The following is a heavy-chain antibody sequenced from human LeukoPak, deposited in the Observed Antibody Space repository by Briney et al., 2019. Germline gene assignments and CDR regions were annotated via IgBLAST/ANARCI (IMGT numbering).Heavy chain of an antibody. V-gene: IGHV3-20*04. D-gene: IGHD3-22*01. J-gene: IGHJ4*02. CDR3: AREIEYDRSGYPDY. CDR2: FYWCGGRI. CDR1: GFLYYDYG. Sequence: GGSLRLSCGASGFLYYDYGVLGLRHAPGKGRECVSGFYWCGGRIGYADSVKGRFTISRDHAKLSLYLHLNGRRAEDSALFFCAREIEYDRSGYPDYWGQGTLVTVST.